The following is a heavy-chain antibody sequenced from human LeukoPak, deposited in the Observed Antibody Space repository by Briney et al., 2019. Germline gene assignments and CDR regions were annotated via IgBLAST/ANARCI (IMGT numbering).Heavy chain of an antibody. V-gene: IGHV1-2*06. CDR2: INPNSGGT. Sequence: ASVKVSCKASGYTFTGYYMHWVRQAPGQGLEWMGRINPNSGGTNYAQKFQGRVTMTRDTSISTAYMELSRLRSDDTAVYYCARARAIAVARRPYYYYYMDAWGKGTTVTVSS. CDR3: ARARAIAVARRPYYYYYMDA. J-gene: IGHJ6*03. CDR1: GYTFTGYY. D-gene: IGHD6-19*01.